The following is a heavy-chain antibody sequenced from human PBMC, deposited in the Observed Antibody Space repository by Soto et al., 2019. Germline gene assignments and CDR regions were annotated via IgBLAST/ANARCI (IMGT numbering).Heavy chain of an antibody. CDR3: ARLVLRSQYYFDY. CDR1: GYTFTSYA. D-gene: IGHD4-17*01. CDR2: INAGNGNT. V-gene: IGHV1-3*01. J-gene: IGHJ4*02. Sequence: ASVKVSFKASGYTFTSYAMHWVRQAPGQRLEWMGWINAGNGNTKYSQKFQGRVTITRDTSASTAYMELSSLRSEETAVYYCARLVLRSQYYFDYWGQGTLVTVSS.